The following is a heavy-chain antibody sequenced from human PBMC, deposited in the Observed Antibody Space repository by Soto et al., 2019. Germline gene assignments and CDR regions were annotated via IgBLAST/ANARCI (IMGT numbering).Heavy chain of an antibody. J-gene: IGHJ3*02. CDR1: GGSISSGGYY. CDR3: ARVLTMIVVVKDDAFGI. CDR2: TYYSGST. V-gene: IGHV4-31*03. D-gene: IGHD3-22*01. Sequence: SETLSLTCTVSGGSISSGGYYWSWIRQHPGKGLERIGYTYYSGSTYYNPSLKSRVTISVDTAKNQFSLKLSSVSGAGTTVYYCARVLTMIVVVKDDAFGIWGQGKIV.